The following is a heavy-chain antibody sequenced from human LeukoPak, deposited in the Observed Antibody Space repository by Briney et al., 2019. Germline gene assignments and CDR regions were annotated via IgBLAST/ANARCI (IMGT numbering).Heavy chain of an antibody. CDR1: GYTFTTYD. CDR2: MNPNSGNT. Sequence: ASVKVSCKASGYTFTTYDINWVRQATGQGLEWMGWMNPNSGNTGYAQKFQGRVTMTRNTSISTAYMELSSPRSEDTAVYYCARGRGFGDSRPRVFDYWGQGTLVIVSS. CDR3: ARGRGFGDSRPRVFDY. V-gene: IGHV1-8*01. J-gene: IGHJ4*02. D-gene: IGHD3-10*01.